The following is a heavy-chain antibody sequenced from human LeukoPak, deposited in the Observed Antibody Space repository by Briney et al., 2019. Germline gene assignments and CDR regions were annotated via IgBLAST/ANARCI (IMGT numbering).Heavy chain of an antibody. CDR2: IYPSGGST. J-gene: IGHJ3*02. Sequence: GASVKVTCKASGYTFTSYYIHWVRQAPGQGLEWMGIIYPSGGSTSYAQKFQGRVTMTSDTSTSTVYMELSSLRSEDTAVYYCARPYSGRGNDAFDIWGQGTMLAVSS. V-gene: IGHV1-46*01. CDR1: GYTFTSYY. D-gene: IGHD1-26*01. CDR3: ARPYSGRGNDAFDI.